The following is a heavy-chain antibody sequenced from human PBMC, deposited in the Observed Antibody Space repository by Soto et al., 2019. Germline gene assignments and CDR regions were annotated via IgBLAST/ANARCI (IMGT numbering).Heavy chain of an antibody. J-gene: IGHJ4*02. CDR3: ARDPLPTHFDY. Sequence: PGGSLRLWCAASGFTCSSYSMNCVPQAPGKGLEWVSSISSSSSYIYYADSVKGRFTISRDNAKNSLYLQMNSLRAEDTAVYYCARDPLPTHFDYWGQGTLVTVSS. D-gene: IGHD2-15*01. CDR2: ISSSSSYI. CDR1: GFTCSSYS. V-gene: IGHV3-21*01.